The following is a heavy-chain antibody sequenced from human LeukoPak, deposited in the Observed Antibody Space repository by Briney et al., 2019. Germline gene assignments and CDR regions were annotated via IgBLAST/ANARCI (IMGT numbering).Heavy chain of an antibody. D-gene: IGHD3-22*01. CDR2: IYYSGST. Sequence: SETLSLTCTVSGGSISSYYWSWIRQSRGRGRVWIGYIYYSGSTDYNPSLKSRVTISVDTSKNQFSLRLSSVTAADTAVYYCARGIGLQYDTSGYYYYAFDMWGQGTMVTVS. V-gene: IGHV4-59*01. J-gene: IGHJ3*02. CDR1: GGSISSYY. CDR3: ARGIGLQYDTSGYYYYAFDM.